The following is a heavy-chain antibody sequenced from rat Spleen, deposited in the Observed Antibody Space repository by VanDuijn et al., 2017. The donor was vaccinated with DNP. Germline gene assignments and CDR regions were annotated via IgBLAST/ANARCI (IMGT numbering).Heavy chain of an antibody. Sequence: EVQLVESGGGLVQPGRSMKLSCAASRFTFSNYDMAWVRQAPKKGLEWVTTINYDGTRTYYRDSVKGRFTISRDNTKSTLYLQMDSLRSEDTATYYCTRDLNHGYNYAFDYWGQGVMVTVSS. CDR1: RFTFSNYD. CDR2: INYDGTRT. D-gene: IGHD1-4*01. CDR3: TRDLNHGYNYAFDY. V-gene: IGHV5-7*01. J-gene: IGHJ2*01.